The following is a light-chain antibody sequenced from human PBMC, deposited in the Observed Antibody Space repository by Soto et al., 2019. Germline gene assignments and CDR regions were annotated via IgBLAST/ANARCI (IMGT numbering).Light chain of an antibody. CDR2: DTS. V-gene: IGKV3-11*01. J-gene: IGKJ4*01. CDR1: QSVSSY. Sequence: EIVLTQSPATLSLSPGERATLSCRASQSVSSYLAWYQQKPGQAPRLLIYDTSNMATGIPARFRGSGSGTDFTLNISSLEPEDSAVYYCQQRSNWPLTFGGGTKVEIK. CDR3: QQRSNWPLT.